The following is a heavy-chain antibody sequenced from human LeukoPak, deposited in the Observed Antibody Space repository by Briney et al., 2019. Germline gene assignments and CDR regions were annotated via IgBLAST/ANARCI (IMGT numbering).Heavy chain of an antibody. V-gene: IGHV4-39*01. CDR3: ARRLVAASLYNWFDP. CDR2: IYYSGST. D-gene: IGHD2-15*01. CDR1: GGSISSSSYY. J-gene: IGHJ5*02. Sequence: PSETLSLTCTVSGGSISSSSYYWGWIRQTPGKGLEWIGSIYYSGSTYYNPSLKSRVTISVDTSKNQFSLKLSSVTAADTAVYYCARRLVAASLYNWFDPWGRGTLVTVSS.